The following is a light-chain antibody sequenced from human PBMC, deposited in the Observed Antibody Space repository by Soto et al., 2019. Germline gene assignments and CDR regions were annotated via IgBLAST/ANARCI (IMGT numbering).Light chain of an antibody. Sequence: EMVLTQSPGTLSLSPGERATLSCRASQSLSNNYLAWYQQKPGQAPRLLISGASNRAPGIPDRFSGSGSGTDFTLTISRLEPEDFAVYYCQQYGSSLYTFGQGTKLEIK. CDR3: QQYGSSLYT. V-gene: IGKV3-20*01. CDR1: QSLSNNY. J-gene: IGKJ2*01. CDR2: GAS.